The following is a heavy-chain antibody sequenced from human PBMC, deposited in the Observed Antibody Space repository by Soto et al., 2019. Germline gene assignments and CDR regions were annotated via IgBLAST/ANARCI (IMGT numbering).Heavy chain of an antibody. CDR2: ISYDGSNK. CDR1: GFTFSSYA. V-gene: IGHV3-30-3*01. CDR3: ARGSYDSSGYLRG. J-gene: IGHJ4*02. Sequence: QVQLVESGGGVVPPGRSLRLSCAASGFTFSSYAMHWVRQAQGKGLEWVAVISYDGSNKYYADSVKGRFTISRDNSKNTLYLQMNSLRAEATAVYYCARGSYDSSGYLRGWGQGTLVTVSS. D-gene: IGHD3-22*01.